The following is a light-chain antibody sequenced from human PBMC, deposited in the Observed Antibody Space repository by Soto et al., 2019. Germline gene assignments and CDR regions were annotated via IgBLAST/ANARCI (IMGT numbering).Light chain of an antibody. CDR1: RSVSSSY. Sequence: EIVLTQSPGTLSLSPGERVTLSCRASRSVSSSYLAWYQQKPGQAPRLLIYGASSRATGIPDRFSGSGSGTDFTLTISRLEPEDFAVYYCQQYGSSPLTFGGGTKVEI. J-gene: IGKJ4*01. CDR2: GAS. CDR3: QQYGSSPLT. V-gene: IGKV3-20*01.